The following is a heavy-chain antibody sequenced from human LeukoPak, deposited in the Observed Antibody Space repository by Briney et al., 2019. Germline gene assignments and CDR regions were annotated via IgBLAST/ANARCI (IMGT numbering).Heavy chain of an antibody. Sequence: PGGSLRLSCAASGFTFSSYEMNWVRQAPGKGLEWVSYISSSGSTIYYADSVKGRFTISRDNAKNSLYLQMNSLRAEDTAVYYCATQISGWYGEGFYLDYWGQGTLVTVSS. CDR3: ATQISGWYGEGFYLDY. CDR1: GFTFSSYE. J-gene: IGHJ4*02. D-gene: IGHD6-19*01. V-gene: IGHV3-48*03. CDR2: ISSSGSTI.